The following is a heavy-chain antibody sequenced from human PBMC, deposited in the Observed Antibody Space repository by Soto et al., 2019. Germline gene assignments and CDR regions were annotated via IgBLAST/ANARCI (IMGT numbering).Heavy chain of an antibody. CDR2: IYYSGST. CDR3: ARVMEQWLVVFDY. V-gene: IGHV4-31*03. J-gene: IGHJ4*02. Sequence: QVQLQKSGPGLVKPSQTLSLTCTVSGGSISSGGYYWSWIRQHPGKGLEWIGYIYYSGSTCYNPSLKSRVTISVDTSKNQFSLKLSSVTAADTAVYYCARVMEQWLVVFDYWGQGTLVTVSS. CDR1: GGSISSGGYY. D-gene: IGHD6-19*01.